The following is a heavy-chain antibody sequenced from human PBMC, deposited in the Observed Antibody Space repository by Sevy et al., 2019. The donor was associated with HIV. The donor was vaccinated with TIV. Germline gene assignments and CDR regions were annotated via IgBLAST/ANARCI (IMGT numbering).Heavy chain of an antibody. J-gene: IGHJ4*02. CDR2: IKQDGSEK. Sequence: GGSLRLSCAASGFTFRRYWMSWVRQAPGKGLEWVSNIKQDGSEKYYVDPVKSRFTISRDNAKNSLYLQMNGLRAEDTAVYYSANLRDDSRGFRFDYRGQGTLVTVSS. CDR3: ANLRDDSRGFRFDY. CDR1: GFTFRRYW. D-gene: IGHD3-22*01. V-gene: IGHV3-7*01.